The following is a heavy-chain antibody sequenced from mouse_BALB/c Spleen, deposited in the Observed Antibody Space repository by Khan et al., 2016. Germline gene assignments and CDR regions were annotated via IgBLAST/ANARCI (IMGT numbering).Heavy chain of an antibody. Sequence: EVELVESGGGLVKPGGSLKLSCAASGFTFSDYFIYWVRQTPEKRLEWVATISNNGAYTYYPDSVKGRFTISRDNAKNNLYLQVSSLRSEDTAMYYCARTYGNYGYFDVWGAGTTVTVSS. J-gene: IGHJ1*01. D-gene: IGHD2-1*01. CDR1: GFTFSDYF. CDR2: ISNNGAYT. V-gene: IGHV5-4*02. CDR3: ARTYGNYGYFDV.